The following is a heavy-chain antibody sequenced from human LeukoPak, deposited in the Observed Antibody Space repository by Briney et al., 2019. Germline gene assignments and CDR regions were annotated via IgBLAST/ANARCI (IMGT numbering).Heavy chain of an antibody. V-gene: IGHV4-38-2*01. J-gene: IGHJ4*02. CDR1: GYSISSGYH. Sequence: SETLSLTCAVSGYSISSGYHWGWIRQSPGKGLEWIGSIYHSGSTYYNPSLKGRVTISVDTSKNQFSLKLTSVTAADTAVYYCARPTVGATTGFDYRGQGTLVTVSS. CDR2: IYHSGST. CDR3: ARPTVGATTGFDY. D-gene: IGHD1-26*01.